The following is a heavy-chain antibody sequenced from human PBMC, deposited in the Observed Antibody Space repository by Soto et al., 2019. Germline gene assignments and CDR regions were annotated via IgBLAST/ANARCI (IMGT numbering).Heavy chain of an antibody. V-gene: IGHV3-33*01. CDR3: ARDSSPTTMTYYYYGMDV. J-gene: IGHJ6*02. D-gene: IGHD3-22*01. CDR1: GFTFSSYG. CDR2: IWYDGSNK. Sequence: QVQLVESGGGVVQPGRSLRLSCAASGFTFSSYGMHWVRQAPGKGLEWVAVIWYDGSNKYYADSVKGRFTISRDNSKNTLYLQMNSLRAEDTAVYYCARDSSPTTMTYYYYGMDVWGQGTTVTVSS.